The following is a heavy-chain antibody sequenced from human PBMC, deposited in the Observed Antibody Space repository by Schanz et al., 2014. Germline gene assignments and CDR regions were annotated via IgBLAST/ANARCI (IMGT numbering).Heavy chain of an antibody. V-gene: IGHV3-21*01. J-gene: IGHJ3*02. CDR1: RIIFGTYS. D-gene: IGHD5-12*01. Sequence: EVQLVESGGGLVKPGGSLRLSCTASRIIFGTYSMNWIRQTPKGLELVSSINSRRNFIYYADSVKGRFTISRDNAKNALYLQMNSLRAEDTAVYYCAGAVATIRADSSDIWGQGTMVAVSS. CDR2: INSRRNFI. CDR3: AGAVATIRADSSDI.